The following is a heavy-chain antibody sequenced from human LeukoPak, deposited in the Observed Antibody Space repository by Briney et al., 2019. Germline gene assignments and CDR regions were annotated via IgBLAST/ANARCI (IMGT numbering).Heavy chain of an antibody. CDR3: ARGPTSIVATIYDY. J-gene: IGHJ4*02. D-gene: IGHD5-12*01. CDR1: GYTFTSYG. V-gene: IGHV1-18*01. Sequence: ASVKVSCKASGYTFTSYGTSWVRQAPGQGLEWMGWISAYNGNTNYAQKFQGRVTITADKSTSTAYMELSSLRSEDTAVYYCARGPTSIVATIYDYWGQGTLVTVSS. CDR2: ISAYNGNT.